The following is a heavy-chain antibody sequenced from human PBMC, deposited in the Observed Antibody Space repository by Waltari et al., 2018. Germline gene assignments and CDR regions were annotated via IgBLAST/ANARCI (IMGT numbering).Heavy chain of an antibody. V-gene: IGHV3-23*01. CDR2: ISDSGGST. CDR1: GFTFSGYA. Sequence: EAQLLESGGGLVQPGGSLRLSCTASGFTFSGYAMSWVRQATGKGVGWVSGISDSGGSTFYADSVKGRFTIARKNSKNTLFLQMNSLRAEDTAIYYCAKKSWGFGVAFIRAVDYWGQGTLVTVSS. CDR3: AKKSWGFGVAFIRAVDY. D-gene: IGHD3-3*01. J-gene: IGHJ4*02.